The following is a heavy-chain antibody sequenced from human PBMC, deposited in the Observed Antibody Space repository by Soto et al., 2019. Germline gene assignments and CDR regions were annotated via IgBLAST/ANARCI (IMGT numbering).Heavy chain of an antibody. CDR2: IYSGGST. V-gene: IGHV3-66*01. J-gene: IGHJ2*01. CDR3: QAEHDRRDTVPVSALLLNRSSDL. Sequence: KGLEWVSVIYSGGSTYYVDSVKGRFTMSRDNSKNTVYLQMNSLRAEDTAVFFFQAEHDRRDTVPVSALLLNRSSDL. D-gene: IGHD1-1*01.